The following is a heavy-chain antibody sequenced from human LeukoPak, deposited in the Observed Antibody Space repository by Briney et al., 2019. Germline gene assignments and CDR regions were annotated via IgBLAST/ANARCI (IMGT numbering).Heavy chain of an antibody. V-gene: IGHV3-21*01. J-gene: IGHJ6*03. CDR2: ISGSSCYI. Sequence: GGSLRLSCAASGFTFSSYSMNWVRQTPGKGLEWVSSISGSSCYINYADSVKGRFTISRDNAKNSLFLRMNSLRAEDTAVYYCARVSNSYYYMDVWGKGTTVTVSS. CDR3: ARVSNSYYYMDV. CDR1: GFTFSSYS. D-gene: IGHD4-11*01.